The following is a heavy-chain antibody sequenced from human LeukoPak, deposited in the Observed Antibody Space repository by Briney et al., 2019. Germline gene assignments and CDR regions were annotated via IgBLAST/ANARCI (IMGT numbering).Heavy chain of an antibody. V-gene: IGHV4-34*01. CDR1: GGSFSGYY. CDR3: ARGDYYGSGSPLL. CDR2: INHSGST. D-gene: IGHD3-10*01. J-gene: IGHJ4*02. Sequence: PSETLSLTCAVYGGSFSGYYWSWIRQPPGKGLEWIGEINHSGSTNYNPSLKSRVTISVDTSKNQFSLKLSSVTAADTAVYYCARGDYYGSGSPLLWGQGTLVTVSS.